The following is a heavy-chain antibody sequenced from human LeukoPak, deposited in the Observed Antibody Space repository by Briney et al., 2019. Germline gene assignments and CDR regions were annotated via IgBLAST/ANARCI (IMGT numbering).Heavy chain of an antibody. CDR1: GFTFSSYE. V-gene: IGHV3-48*03. J-gene: IGHJ5*02. CDR3: ARGADGVSSNSRGWFDP. D-gene: IGHD2-15*01. CDR2: ISSSGSTI. Sequence: GGSLRLSCAASGFTFSSYEMNWVRQALGKGLERVSYISSSGSTIYYADSVKGRFTISRDNAKNSLYLQMNSLRAEDTAVYSCARGADGVSSNSRGWFDPWGQGTLVTVSS.